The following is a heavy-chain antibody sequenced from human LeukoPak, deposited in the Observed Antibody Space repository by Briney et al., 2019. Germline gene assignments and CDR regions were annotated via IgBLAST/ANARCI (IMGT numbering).Heavy chain of an antibody. J-gene: IGHJ4*02. V-gene: IGHV3-74*01. D-gene: IGHD3-3*01. CDR3: AKDHYWSIDY. Sequence: GGSLRLSCAASGFDFSSNWMHWVRHAPGQGLVWVSRIKGDGISTNYADSVKGRFTISRDIAKNTLYLQMNSLRTEDTGVYYCAKDHYWSIDYWGRGTLVTVSS. CDR2: IKGDGIST. CDR1: GFDFSSNW.